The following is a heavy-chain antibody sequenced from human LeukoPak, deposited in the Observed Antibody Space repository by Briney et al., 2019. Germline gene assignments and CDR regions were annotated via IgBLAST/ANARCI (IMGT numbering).Heavy chain of an antibody. V-gene: IGHV1-2*02. Sequence: ASVKVSCEASGYTFTGYYMHWVRQAPGQGLEWMGWINPNSGGTNYAQKLQGRVTMTTDTSTSTAYMELRSLRSDDTAVYYCARVMITFGGVIVRYPTGAFDIWGQGTMVTVSS. J-gene: IGHJ3*02. CDR2: INPNSGGT. CDR3: ARVMITFGGVIVRYPTGAFDI. CDR1: GYTFTGYY. D-gene: IGHD3-16*02.